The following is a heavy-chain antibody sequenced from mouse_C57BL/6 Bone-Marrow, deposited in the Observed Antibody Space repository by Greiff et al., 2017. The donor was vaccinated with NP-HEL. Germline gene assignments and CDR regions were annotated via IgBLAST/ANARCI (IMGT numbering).Heavy chain of an antibody. J-gene: IGHJ4*01. CDR3: ARGGWLPYYYAMDY. CDR2: INPNNGGT. Sequence: EVQLQQSGPELVKPGASVKIPCKASGYTFTVYNMDWVKQSHGKSLEWIGDINPNNGGTIYNQKFKGKATLTVDKSSSTAYVELRSLTSEDTAVYYCARGGWLPYYYAMDYWGQGTSVTVSS. V-gene: IGHV1-18*01. CDR1: GYTFTVYN. D-gene: IGHD2-3*01.